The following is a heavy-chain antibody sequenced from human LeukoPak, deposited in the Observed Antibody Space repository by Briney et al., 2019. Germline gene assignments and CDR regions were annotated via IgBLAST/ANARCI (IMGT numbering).Heavy chain of an antibody. V-gene: IGHV1-46*03. Sequence: ASVKVSCKPSGYTVTSYYIHWVRHAPGQGLEWMGIINPTAGSTTYAQRFQGRVIMTRDTSTSTVYMELSSLTSDDTAVYYCARDRIAADYWGQGTLVTVSS. D-gene: IGHD6-13*01. J-gene: IGHJ4*02. CDR3: ARDRIAADY. CDR1: GYTVTSYY. CDR2: INPTAGST.